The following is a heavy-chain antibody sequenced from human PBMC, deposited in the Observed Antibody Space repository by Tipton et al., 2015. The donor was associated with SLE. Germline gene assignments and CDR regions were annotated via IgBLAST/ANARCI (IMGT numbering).Heavy chain of an antibody. D-gene: IGHD2-21*01. Sequence: TLSLTCAVSGYSISSGYYWAWIRQPPGKGLEWIGNIYHSGSTYYNPSLKSRVTISVGMSKNQFFLNLTSVTAADTAMYYCAGPIRQDGFDIWGQGTMVTVSA. V-gene: IGHV4-38-2*01. J-gene: IGHJ3*02. CDR1: GYSISSGYY. CDR3: AGPIRQDGFDI. CDR2: IYHSGST.